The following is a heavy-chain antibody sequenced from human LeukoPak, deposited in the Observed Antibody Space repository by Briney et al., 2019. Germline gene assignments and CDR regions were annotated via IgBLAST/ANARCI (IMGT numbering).Heavy chain of an antibody. CDR3: ARVASGYIYGLPLKFFFDD. Sequence: GGSLRLSCAASGFTFSDHYMTWIRQAPGKGLEWVSYISNSGTTIYYADSMRGRFTVSKDNAKSSLFLQMNSLRVDDTAVYYCARVASGYIYGLPLKFFFDDWGQGTLVTVSS. V-gene: IGHV3-11*01. CDR2: ISNSGTTI. J-gene: IGHJ4*02. D-gene: IGHD5-18*01. CDR1: GFTFSDHY.